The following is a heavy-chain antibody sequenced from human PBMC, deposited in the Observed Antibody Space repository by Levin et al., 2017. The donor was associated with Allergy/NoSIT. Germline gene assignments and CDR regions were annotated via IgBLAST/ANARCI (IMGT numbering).Heavy chain of an antibody. CDR2: INSDGSDT. Sequence: PGGSLRLSCAASGFRFRSYWMHWVRQAPGKGLVWVSRINSDGSDTAYADSVRGRFTVSRDNAANTLYLQMSSLTADDTAVYCCGRGAPLGTGFDPWGQGTLVTVSS. CDR3: GRGAPLGTGFDP. J-gene: IGHJ5*02. V-gene: IGHV3-74*01. D-gene: IGHD1-1*01. CDR1: GFRFRSYW.